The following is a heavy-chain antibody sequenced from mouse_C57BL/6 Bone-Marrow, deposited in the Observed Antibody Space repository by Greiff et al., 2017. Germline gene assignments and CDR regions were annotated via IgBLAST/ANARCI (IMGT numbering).Heavy chain of an antibody. CDR1: GYTFTDYY. Sequence: EVQLQESGPVLVKPGASVKMSCKASGYTFTDYYMNWVKQSHGKSLEWIGVINPYNGGTSYNQKFKGKATLTVDKSSSTAYMELNSLTSEDSAVYYCANWDVAWFAYWGQRTLVTVSA. J-gene: IGHJ3*01. CDR2: INPYNGGT. CDR3: ANWDVAWFAY. V-gene: IGHV1-19*01. D-gene: IGHD4-1*01.